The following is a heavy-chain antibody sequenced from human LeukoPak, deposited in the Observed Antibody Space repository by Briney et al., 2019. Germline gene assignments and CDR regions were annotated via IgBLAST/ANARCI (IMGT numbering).Heavy chain of an antibody. D-gene: IGHD3-9*01. CDR3: ARDPLDISRWANAFDI. CDR2: ISGSGGST. Sequence: GGTLRLSCAASGFTFSSYGMSWVRQAPGKGLEWVSAISGSGGSTYYADSVKGRFTISRDNSKNTLHLQMNGLGAEDTAVYYCARDPLDISRWANAFDIWGQGTTVIVSS. V-gene: IGHV3-23*01. CDR1: GFTFSSYG. J-gene: IGHJ3*02.